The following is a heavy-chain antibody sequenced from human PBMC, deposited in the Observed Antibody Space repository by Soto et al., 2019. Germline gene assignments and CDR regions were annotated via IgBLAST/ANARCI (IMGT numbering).Heavy chain of an antibody. CDR1: GATLDTFINFG. CDR2: IIPIFGTA. D-gene: IGHD6-13*01. J-gene: IGHJ3*02. Sequence: SVKVSCKASGATLDTFINFGITWVRRAPGQGLEWMGGIIPIFGTANYAQKFQGRVTITADESTSTAYMELSSLRSEDTAVYYCARSGGYSSSWSAFDIWGQGTMVTVSS. CDR3: ARSGGYSSSWSAFDI. V-gene: IGHV1-69*13.